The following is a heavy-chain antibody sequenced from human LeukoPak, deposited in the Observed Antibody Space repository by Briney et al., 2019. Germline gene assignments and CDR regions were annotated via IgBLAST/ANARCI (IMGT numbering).Heavy chain of an antibody. J-gene: IGHJ5*02. CDR2: IYHSGST. V-gene: IGHV4-39*01. D-gene: IGHD2-15*01. Sequence: SETLSLTRTVSGGSISSSSYYWGWIRQPPGKGLEWIGSIYHSGSTYYNPSLKSRVTISVDTSKNQFSLKLSSVTAADTAVYYCARHYSAIDNWFDPWGQGTLVTVSS. CDR3: ARHYSAIDNWFDP. CDR1: GGSISSSSYY.